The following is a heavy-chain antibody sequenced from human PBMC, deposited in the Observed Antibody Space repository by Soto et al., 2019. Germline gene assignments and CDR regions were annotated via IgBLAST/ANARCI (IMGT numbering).Heavy chain of an antibody. CDR2: IKQDGSEK. J-gene: IGHJ4*02. CDR3: ARDKYYYESSLYRLYDY. Sequence: GGSLRLSCAASGFSFSSYWMSWVRQAPGKGLEWVANIKQDGSEKYYVDSVKGRFTISRDNPRKSLFLQMNSLRADDAAVYYCARDKYYYESSLYRLYDYWGQGTPVTVSS. CDR1: GFSFSSYW. D-gene: IGHD3-22*01. V-gene: IGHV3-7*01.